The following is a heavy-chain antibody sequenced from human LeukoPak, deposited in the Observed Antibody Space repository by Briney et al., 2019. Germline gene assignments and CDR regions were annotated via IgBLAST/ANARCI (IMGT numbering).Heavy chain of an antibody. CDR1: GYTFTGYY. J-gene: IGHJ5*02. Sequence: GASVKVSCKASGYTFTGYYMHWVRQAPGQGLEWMGWINPNSGGTNYAQKFQGRVTMTRDTSISTAYMELSRLRSDDTAVYYCARDLDDYGDYVVPSGENWFDPWGQGTLVTVSS. V-gene: IGHV1-2*02. CDR2: INPNSGGT. CDR3: ARDLDDYGDYVVPSGENWFDP. D-gene: IGHD4-17*01.